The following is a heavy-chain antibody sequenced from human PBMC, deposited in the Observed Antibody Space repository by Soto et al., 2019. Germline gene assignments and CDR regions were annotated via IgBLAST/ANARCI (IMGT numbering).Heavy chain of an antibody. D-gene: IGHD2-2*01. CDR1: GGSISSYY. V-gene: IGHV4-59*01. J-gene: IGHJ5*02. CDR2: VYYSGST. Sequence: SETLSLTCTVSGGSISSYYWSWIRQPPGNGLEWSGYVYYSGSTNYNPSLKSRVTISVDTSKNQFSLKLSSVTAADTAVYYCARLIVVVPAASFGGNWFDPWGQGTLVTVSS. CDR3: ARLIVVVPAASFGGNWFDP.